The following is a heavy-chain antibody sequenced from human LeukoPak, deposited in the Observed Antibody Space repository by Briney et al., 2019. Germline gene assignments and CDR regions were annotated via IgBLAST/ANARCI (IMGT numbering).Heavy chain of an antibody. CDR2: ISWNSGSI. J-gene: IGHJ4*02. CDR1: GLTFDDYA. D-gene: IGHD3-22*01. Sequence: GGSLRLSCAASGLTFDDYAMHWVRQAPGKGLEWVSGISWNSGSIGYADSVKGRFTISRDDAKNSLYLQMNSLRAEDSALYYCAKDLTWRFYDSSGSFDSWGQGTLVTVSS. CDR3: AKDLTWRFYDSSGSFDS. V-gene: IGHV3-9*01.